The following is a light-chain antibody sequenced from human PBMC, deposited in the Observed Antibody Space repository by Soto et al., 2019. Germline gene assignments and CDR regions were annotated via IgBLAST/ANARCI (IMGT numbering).Light chain of an antibody. Sequence: QSVLTQPASVSGSPGQSITISCTGTSSDVGSYNLVSWYQQRPGQAPKLIIYEGNKRSSGVSNRFSASKSANTASLTISGLQAEDEADYYCCSYAGSSTVYVFGTGTKVTVL. V-gene: IGLV2-23*01. CDR3: CSYAGSSTVYV. CDR2: EGN. J-gene: IGLJ1*01. CDR1: SSDVGSYNL.